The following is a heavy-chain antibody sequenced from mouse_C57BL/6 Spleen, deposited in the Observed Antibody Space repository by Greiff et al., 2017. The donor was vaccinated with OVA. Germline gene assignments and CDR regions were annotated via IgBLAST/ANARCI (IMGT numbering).Heavy chain of an antibody. CDR3: ARDYGSRTWFAY. J-gene: IGHJ3*01. CDR1: GYTFTDYY. D-gene: IGHD1-1*01. Sequence: EVQLQQSGPELVKPGASVKISCKASGYTFTDYYMNWVKQSHGKSLEWIGDINPNNGGTSYNQKFKGKATLTVDKSSSTAYMELRSLTSEDSAVYYCARDYGSRTWFAYWGQGTLSLSLQ. CDR2: INPNNGGT. V-gene: IGHV1-26*01.